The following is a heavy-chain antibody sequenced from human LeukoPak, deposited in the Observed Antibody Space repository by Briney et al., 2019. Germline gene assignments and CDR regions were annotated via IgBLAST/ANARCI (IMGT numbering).Heavy chain of an antibody. CDR2: INTDGTVT. CDR3: ATKQWLAPPPDS. V-gene: IGHV3-74*01. D-gene: IGHD6-19*01. CDR1: GFTFSMYW. Sequence: PGGSLRLSCAASGFTFSMYWMLWVRQAPGKGLESVSRINTDGTVTTYADSVKGRFTVSGDNADNTMFLQMNSVRDEDTAVYYCATKQWLAPPPDSWGQGTPVTVSS. J-gene: IGHJ4*02.